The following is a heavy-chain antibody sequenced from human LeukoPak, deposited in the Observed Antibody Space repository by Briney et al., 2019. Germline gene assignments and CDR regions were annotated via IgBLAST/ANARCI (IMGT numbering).Heavy chain of an antibody. V-gene: IGHV1-8*01. CDR2: MNPNSGNT. D-gene: IGHD3-22*01. Sequence: ASVTVSCKASGYTFTSYDINWVRQATGQGLEWMGWMNPNSGNTGYAQKFQGRVTMTRNTSISTAYMELSSLRSEDSAVYYCARAAYYYDSSGYTNPLYAYDIWGQGTMVTVSS. J-gene: IGHJ3*02. CDR1: GYTFTSYD. CDR3: ARAAYYYDSSGYTNPLYAYDI.